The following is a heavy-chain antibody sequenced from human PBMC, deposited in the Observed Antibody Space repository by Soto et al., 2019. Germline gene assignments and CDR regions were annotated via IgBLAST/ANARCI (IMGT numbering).Heavy chain of an antibody. Sequence: PSETLSLTCTVSGGSISSYYWSWIRQPPGKGLEWIGYIYYSGNTYYNPSLKSRVTISVDTSKNQFSLKLSSVTAADTAVYYCARGIHNPAAADYWGQGTLVTVSS. J-gene: IGHJ4*02. D-gene: IGHD6-13*01. CDR2: IYYSGNT. CDR1: GGSISSYY. CDR3: ARGIHNPAAADY. V-gene: IGHV4-59*12.